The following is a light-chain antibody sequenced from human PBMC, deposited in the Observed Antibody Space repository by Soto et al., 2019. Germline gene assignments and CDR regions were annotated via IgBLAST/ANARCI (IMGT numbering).Light chain of an antibody. V-gene: IGLV2-14*01. Sequence: QSALTQPASVSGSPGQSITISCAGTMRDVGTYNLVSWYQQPPGRAPQLIIYEVRNRPSGISFRFSGSKSGNTASLTISGLQADDEADYYCSSYTSKSSLIFGGGTKVTVL. J-gene: IGLJ2*01. CDR2: EVR. CDR3: SSYTSKSSLI. CDR1: MRDVGTYNL.